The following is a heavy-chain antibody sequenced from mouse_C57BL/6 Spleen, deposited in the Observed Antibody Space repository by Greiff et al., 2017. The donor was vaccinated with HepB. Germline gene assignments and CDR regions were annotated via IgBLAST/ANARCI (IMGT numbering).Heavy chain of an antibody. Sequence: QVQLQQPGAELVKPGASVKLSCKASGYTFTSYWMHWVKQRPGQGLEWIGMIHPNSGSTNYNEKFKSKATLTVDKSSSTAYMQLSSLTSEDSAVYYCARSRGHDSLYAMDYWGQGTSVTVSS. CDR3: ARSRGHDSLYAMDY. V-gene: IGHV1-64*01. J-gene: IGHJ4*01. D-gene: IGHD2-4*01. CDR2: IHPNSGST. CDR1: GYTFTSYW.